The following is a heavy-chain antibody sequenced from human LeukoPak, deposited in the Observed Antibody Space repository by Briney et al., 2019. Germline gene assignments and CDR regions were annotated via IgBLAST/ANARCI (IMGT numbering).Heavy chain of an antibody. D-gene: IGHD2-2*02. CDR2: IYYSGST. V-gene: IGHV4-59*08. Sequence: SETLSLTCTVSGGSISSYNWSWIRQPPGKGLEWIGYIYYSGSTNYNPSLKSRVTISVDTSKNQFSLKLSSVTAADTAVYYCARHPIVVPAAITLNYYYYGMDVWGQGTTVTVSS. CDR1: GGSISSYN. CDR3: ARHPIVVPAAITLNYYYYGMDV. J-gene: IGHJ6*02.